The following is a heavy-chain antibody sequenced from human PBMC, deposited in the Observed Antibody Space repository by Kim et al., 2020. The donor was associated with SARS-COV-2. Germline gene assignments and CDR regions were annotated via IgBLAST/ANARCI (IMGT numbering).Heavy chain of an antibody. V-gene: IGHV4-34*01. J-gene: IGHJ6*01. CDR1: GGSFSGYY. CDR3: ARVRSIRGDYSNYGRYYY. Sequence: SETLSLTCAVYGGSFSGYYWSWIRQPPGKGLEWIGEINHSGSTNYNPSLKSRVTISVDTSKNQFSLKLSSVTAADTAVYYCARVRSIRGDYSNYGRYYY. CDR2: INHSGST. D-gene: IGHD4-4*01.